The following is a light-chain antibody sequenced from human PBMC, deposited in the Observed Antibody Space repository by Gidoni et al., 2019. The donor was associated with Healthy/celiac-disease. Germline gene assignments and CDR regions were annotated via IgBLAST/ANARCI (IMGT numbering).Light chain of an antibody. J-gene: IGKJ2*01. V-gene: IGKV3-11*01. CDR1: QCVSSY. CDR3: QQRSNWAPYA. Sequence: DTVLTQSPATLSLSPGERATLSCRASQCVSSYLAWYQQKPGQTPRLLIYDASNRATGIPARFSGSGSGTDFTLTISSLEPEDFAVYYCQQRSNWAPYAFGQGTKLEIK. CDR2: DAS.